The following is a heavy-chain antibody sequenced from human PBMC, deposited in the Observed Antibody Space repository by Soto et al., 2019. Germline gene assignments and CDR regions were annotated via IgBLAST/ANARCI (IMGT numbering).Heavy chain of an antibody. D-gene: IGHD1-1*01. CDR3: ARGNMDV. CDR1: AFTLSKFV. J-gene: IGHJ6*02. CDR2: TSNDGSNT. V-gene: IGHV3-30-3*01. Sequence: GGSLRLSCAASAFTLSKFVMHWVRQAPGKGLEWVAVTSNDGSNTDYADFVKGRFTISRYNSKNTLYLQMNSLRTEDTAVYYCARGNMDVWGQGTTVTVSS.